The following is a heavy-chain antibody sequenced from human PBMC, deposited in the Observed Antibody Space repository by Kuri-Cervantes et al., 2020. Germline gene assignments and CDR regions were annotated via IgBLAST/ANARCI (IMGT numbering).Heavy chain of an antibody. Sequence: ASVKVSCKASGYTFTGYYVHWVRQAPGQGLEWMGWINPNSGGTNYAQKFQGWVTMTRDTSISTAYMELSRLRSDDTAVYYCARGGVVAATRGVWCFDIWGQGTMVTVSS. CDR1: GYTFTGYY. V-gene: IGHV1-2*04. CDR2: INPNSGGT. CDR3: ARGGVVAATRGVWCFDI. D-gene: IGHD2-15*01. J-gene: IGHJ3*02.